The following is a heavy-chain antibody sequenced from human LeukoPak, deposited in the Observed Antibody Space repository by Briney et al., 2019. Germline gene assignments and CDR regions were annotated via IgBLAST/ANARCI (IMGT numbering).Heavy chain of an antibody. D-gene: IGHD2-8*01. V-gene: IGHV3-74*01. CDR3: AANSWMLGMDV. Sequence: PGGSLRLSCAASGFTFSSHWMHWVRHAPGKGPVWVSHINSDGSNTGYADSVKGRFTSSRDNAKNTLYLQMNSLGADDTAVYYCAANSWMLGMDVWGQGTTVTVSS. CDR2: INSDGSNT. J-gene: IGHJ6*02. CDR1: GFTFSSHW.